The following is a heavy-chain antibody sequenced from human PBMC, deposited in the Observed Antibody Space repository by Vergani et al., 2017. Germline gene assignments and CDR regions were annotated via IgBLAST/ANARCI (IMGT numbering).Heavy chain of an antibody. Sequence: QVQLVQSGAEVKKPGASVKVSCKASGYTFSSYAMHWVRQAPGQRLEWMGWINPGNGNTKYSQRFQGRVTITRDTSASTAYMELSSLRSEDTAVYYCARDSSGWSDYWGQGTLVTVSS. CDR3: ARDSSGWSDY. CDR2: INPGNGNT. D-gene: IGHD6-19*01. CDR1: GYTFSSYA. V-gene: IGHV1-3*01. J-gene: IGHJ4*02.